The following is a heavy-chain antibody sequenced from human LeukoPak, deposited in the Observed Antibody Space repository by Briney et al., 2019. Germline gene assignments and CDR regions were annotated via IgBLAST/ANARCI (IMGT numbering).Heavy chain of an antibody. J-gene: IGHJ4*02. CDR3: ARDPESRTQLWLPYYFDC. CDR2: ISSSSSYI. D-gene: IGHD5-18*01. CDR1: GFTFSSYS. Sequence: GGSLRLSCAASGFTFSSYSMNWVRQAPGKGLEWVSSISSSSSYIYYADSVKGRFTISRDNAKNSLYLQMNSLRAEDTAVYYCARDPESRTQLWLPYYFDCWGQGTLVTVSS. V-gene: IGHV3-21*01.